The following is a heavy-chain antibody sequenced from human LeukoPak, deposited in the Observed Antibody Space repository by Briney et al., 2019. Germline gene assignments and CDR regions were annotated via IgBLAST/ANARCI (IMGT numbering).Heavy chain of an antibody. Sequence: SETLSLTCTVSGGSISSHYWSWIRQPPGKGLEWIGYIYYSGSTNYNPSLKSRVTISVDTSKNQFSLKLSSVTAADTAVYYCARGTLYYDSSGYSPYYFDYWGQGTLVTVSS. D-gene: IGHD3-22*01. J-gene: IGHJ4*02. CDR3: ARGTLYYDSSGYSPYYFDY. CDR2: IYYSGST. V-gene: IGHV4-59*11. CDR1: GGSISSHY.